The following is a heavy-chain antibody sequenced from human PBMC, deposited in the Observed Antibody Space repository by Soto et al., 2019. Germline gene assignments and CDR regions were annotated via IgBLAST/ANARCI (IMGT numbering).Heavy chain of an antibody. V-gene: IGHV3-48*02. CDR1: GFTFSNYG. Sequence: GGSLRLSCAVSGFTFSNYGINWVRQAPGKGLEWLSYISNSSSVKYYADSVKGRFTISRDNAKNSLYLQMNSLRDDDTAVYYCARDRDAYCSKGVCSGPYFDYRGRGTLVTVSS. CDR3: ARDRDAYCSKGVCSGPYFDY. D-gene: IGHD2-8*01. CDR2: ISNSSSVK. J-gene: IGHJ4*02.